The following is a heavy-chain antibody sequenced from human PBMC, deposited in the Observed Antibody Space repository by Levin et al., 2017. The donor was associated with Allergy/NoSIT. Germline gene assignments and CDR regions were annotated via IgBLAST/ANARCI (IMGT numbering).Heavy chain of an antibody. J-gene: IGHJ3*02. CDR3: ARSGRYCTNGVCDNMFDS. D-gene: IGHD2-8*01. CDR1: GFTVSSYY. Sequence: GGSLRLSCAASGFTVSSYYMSWVRQAPGKGLEWVSVIYSGGDTYYADSLRGRFTISRDNSKNTLYLQMNSLRAEDTAVYYCARSGRYCTNGVCDNMFDSWGQGTMVSVSS. V-gene: IGHV3-53*01. CDR2: IYSGGDT.